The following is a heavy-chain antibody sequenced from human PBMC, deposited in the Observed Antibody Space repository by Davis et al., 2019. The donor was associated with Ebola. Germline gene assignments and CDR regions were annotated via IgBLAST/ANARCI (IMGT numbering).Heavy chain of an antibody. CDR2: IYYSGST. J-gene: IGHJ3*02. Sequence: SETLSLTCTLSGRSISSGGYYWSWLRQHPGKGLEWIGYIYYSGSTYYNPSLKSRVTISVDTSKNQFFLKLSSVTAADTAVYYCARDQLGGAFDIWGQGTMVTVSS. CDR1: GRSISSGGYY. D-gene: IGHD1-1*01. V-gene: IGHV4-31*03. CDR3: ARDQLGGAFDI.